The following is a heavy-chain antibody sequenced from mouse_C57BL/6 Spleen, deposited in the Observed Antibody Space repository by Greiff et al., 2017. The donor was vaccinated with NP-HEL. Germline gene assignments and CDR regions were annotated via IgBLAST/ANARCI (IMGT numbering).Heavy chain of an antibody. CDR2: IDPENGAT. J-gene: IGHJ2*01. V-gene: IGHV14-4*01. CDR3: TTERPDY. Sequence: EVQLQQSGAELVRPGASVKLSCTASGFNIKDDYMHWVQQRPEQGLEWIGWIDPENGATEYASKFKGKATITADTSSNTAYMQLSSLTSEDAAVYYCTTERPDYWGQGTTLTVSS. CDR1: GFNIKDDY.